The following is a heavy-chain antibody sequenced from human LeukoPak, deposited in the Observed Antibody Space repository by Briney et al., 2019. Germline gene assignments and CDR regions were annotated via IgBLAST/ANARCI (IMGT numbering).Heavy chain of an antibody. V-gene: IGHV3-23*05. D-gene: IGHD2-15*01. CDR2: IASGRSP. J-gene: IGHJ4*02. CDR3: ARQLGYCSAGTCYFDS. Sequence: GGSLRLSCAASGLTFNSYAMAWVRQAPGKGLEWVSSIASGRSPSYADSLEGRLTMSSDNAKNTLYLQMDNLRAEDTAIYYCARQLGYCSAGTCYFDSWGQGTQVAVSS. CDR1: GLTFNSYA.